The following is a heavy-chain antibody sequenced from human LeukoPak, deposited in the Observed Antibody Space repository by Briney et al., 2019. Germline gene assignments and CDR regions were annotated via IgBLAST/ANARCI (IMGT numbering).Heavy chain of an antibody. CDR1: GFTFSSYA. D-gene: IGHD1-26*01. CDR2: ISYDGSDK. V-gene: IGHV3-30-3*01. CDR3: ARSYSGSYFLDYYYYMDV. J-gene: IGHJ6*03. Sequence: GGSLRLSCAASGFTFSSYAMHWVRQAPGKGLEWVAVISYDGSDKYYADSVKGRFTISRDNSKNTLYLQMNSLRAEDTAVYYCARSYSGSYFLDYYYYMDVWGKGTTVTASS.